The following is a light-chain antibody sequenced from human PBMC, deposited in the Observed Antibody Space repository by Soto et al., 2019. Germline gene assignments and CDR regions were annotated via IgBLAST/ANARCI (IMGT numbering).Light chain of an antibody. V-gene: IGLV1-51*01. Sequence: QSVLTQPPSVSAAPGQKVTISCSGSSYNIGHNYVSWYQQVPGTAPKLLIYDNNKRTSGTPDRFSGTQSGTSATLDITGLQTGDEADYYCGTWDSSLSAVFGGGTKLTVL. J-gene: IGLJ2*01. CDR2: DNN. CDR3: GTWDSSLSAV. CDR1: SYNIGHNY.